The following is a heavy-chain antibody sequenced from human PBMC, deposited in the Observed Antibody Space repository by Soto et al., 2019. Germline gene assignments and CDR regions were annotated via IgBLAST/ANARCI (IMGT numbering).Heavy chain of an antibody. CDR3: ARDYYGMDV. Sequence: SETLSLTCTVSGGSISSGGYSWTWIRQSPGKGLEWIGYTYQSGSAYYNPSLKSRVTISVDRSKDQFSLNLTSVTAADTAVYYCARDYYGMDVWGQGTTVTVSS. CDR1: GGSISSGGYS. J-gene: IGHJ6*02. V-gene: IGHV4-30-2*06. CDR2: TYQSGSA.